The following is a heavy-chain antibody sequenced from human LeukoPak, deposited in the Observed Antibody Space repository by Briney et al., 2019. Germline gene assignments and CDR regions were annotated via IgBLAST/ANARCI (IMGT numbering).Heavy chain of an antibody. V-gene: IGHV3-30*03. J-gene: IGHJ6*02. D-gene: IGHD6-13*01. CDR1: GFTFSSYG. CDR2: ISYDGSNK. Sequence: GRSLRLSCAASGFTFSSYGMHWVRQAPGKGLEWVAVISYDGSNKYYADSVKGRFTISRDNSKNTLYQQMNSLRAEDTAVYYCARDGLVAAAGTKNYYYYYGMDVWGQGTTVTVSS. CDR3: ARDGLVAAAGTKNYYYYYGMDV.